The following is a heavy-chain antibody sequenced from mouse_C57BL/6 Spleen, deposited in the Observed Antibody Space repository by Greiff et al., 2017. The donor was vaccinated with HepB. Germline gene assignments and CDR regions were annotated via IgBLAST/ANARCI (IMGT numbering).Heavy chain of an antibody. J-gene: IGHJ3*01. CDR1: GFTFSDYG. CDR2: ISSGSSTI. V-gene: IGHV5-17*01. CDR3: ARPGDGYLFAY. D-gene: IGHD2-3*01. Sequence: EVQVVESGGGLVKPGGSLKLSCAASGFTFSDYGMHWVRQAPEKGLEWVAYISSGSSTIYYADTVKGRFTISRDNAKNTLFLQMTSLRSEDTAMYYCARPGDGYLFAYWGQGTLVTVSA.